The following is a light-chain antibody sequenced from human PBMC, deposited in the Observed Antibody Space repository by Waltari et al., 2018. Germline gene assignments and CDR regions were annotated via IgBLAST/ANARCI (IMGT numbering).Light chain of an antibody. Sequence: QSALTQPRSVSGSPGQSVTISCTGTSSDNGDYNYVSWYQHYPDKAPKLIIYNINKRPSGVPDRFSGSKSGNTASLTISGLQAEDEADYYCCSYVGSNIYWVFGGGTKLTVL. J-gene: IGLJ3*02. CDR1: SSDNGDYNY. CDR2: NIN. V-gene: IGLV2-11*01. CDR3: CSYVGSNIYWV.